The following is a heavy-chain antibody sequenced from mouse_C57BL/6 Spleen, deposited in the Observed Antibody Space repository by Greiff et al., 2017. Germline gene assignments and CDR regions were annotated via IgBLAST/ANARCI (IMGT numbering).Heavy chain of an antibody. CDR2: ISSGSSTI. Sequence: EVQRVESGGGLVKPGGSLKLSCAASGFTFSDYGMHWVRQAPEKGLEWVAYISSGSSTIYYADTVKGRFPISRDNAKNTLFLQMTSLRSEDTAMYYCARRNYGSSCDYWGQGTTLTVSS. CDR3: ARRNYGSSCDY. J-gene: IGHJ2*01. CDR1: GFTFSDYG. D-gene: IGHD1-1*01. V-gene: IGHV5-17*01.